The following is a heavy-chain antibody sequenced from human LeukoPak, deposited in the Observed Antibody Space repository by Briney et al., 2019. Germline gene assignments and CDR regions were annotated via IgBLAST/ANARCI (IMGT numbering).Heavy chain of an antibody. CDR2: IIPIFGTA. CDR1: GGTFSSYA. Sequence: SVKVSCKASGGTFSSYAISWVRQAPGQGLEWMGGIIPIFGTANYAQKFQGRVTITADESTSTAYMELSSLKASDTAMYYCARRGQWRYYYYMDVWGKGTTVTVSS. J-gene: IGHJ6*03. V-gene: IGHV1-69*13. CDR3: ARRGQWRYYYYMDV. D-gene: IGHD6-19*01.